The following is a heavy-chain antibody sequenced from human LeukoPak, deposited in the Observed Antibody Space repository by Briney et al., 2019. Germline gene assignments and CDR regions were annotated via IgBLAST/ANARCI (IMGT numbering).Heavy chain of an antibody. J-gene: IGHJ4*02. CDR2: LQSDGNNR. CDR1: GFTLSRYA. D-gene: IGHD2-21*01. Sequence: GGSLRLSCAASGFTLSRYAMHWVRQAPGKGLEWVAFLQSDGNNRYYADSVKGRFTISRDNSKNTLFLQMSSLRAEDTAVYYCAKNCATYYFDYWGQGTLVTVSS. V-gene: IGHV3-30*02. CDR3: AKNCATYYFDY.